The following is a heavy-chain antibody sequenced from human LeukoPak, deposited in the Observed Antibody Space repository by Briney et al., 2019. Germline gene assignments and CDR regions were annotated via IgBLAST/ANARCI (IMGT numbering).Heavy chain of an antibody. CDR1: GGTFSSYA. J-gene: IGHJ4*02. Sequence: SVKVSCKASGGTFSSYAIGWVRQAPGQGLEWMGGIIPIFGTANYAQKFQGRVTITADESTSTAYMELSSLRSEDTAVYYCTTLYYYDSSGYKEGYYFDYWGQGTLVTVSS. CDR3: TTLYYYDSSGYKEGYYFDY. V-gene: IGHV1-69*13. CDR2: IIPIFGTA. D-gene: IGHD3-22*01.